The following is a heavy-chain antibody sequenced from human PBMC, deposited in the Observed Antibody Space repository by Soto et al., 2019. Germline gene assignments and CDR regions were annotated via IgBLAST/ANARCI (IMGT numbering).Heavy chain of an antibody. CDR2: ISAYNGNT. J-gene: IGHJ3*02. CDR3: ARDELWFGELSRAFDI. CDR1: GYTFTSYG. V-gene: IGHV1-18*01. Sequence: ASVKVSCKASGYTFTSYGISWVRQAPGQGLEWMGWISAYNGNTNYAQKLQGRVTMTTDTSTSTAYMELRSLRSDDTAVYYCARDELWFGELSRAFDIWGQGTMVIVSS. D-gene: IGHD3-10*01.